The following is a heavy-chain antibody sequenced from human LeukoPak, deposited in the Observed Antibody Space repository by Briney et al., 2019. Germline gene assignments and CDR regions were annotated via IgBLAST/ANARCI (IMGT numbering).Heavy chain of an antibody. CDR2: ISDSGGST. V-gene: IGHV3-23*01. D-gene: IGHD2-2*01. J-gene: IGHJ4*02. Sequence: GGSLRLSCAASGFTFSIYAMSWVRQAPGKGLEWVSAISDSGGSTYYADSVKGRFTISRDNSKNTLYLQMNSLRAEDTAVYYCAKDLVPAAESLTFDYWGQGTLVTVSS. CDR1: GFTFSIYA. CDR3: AKDLVPAAESLTFDY.